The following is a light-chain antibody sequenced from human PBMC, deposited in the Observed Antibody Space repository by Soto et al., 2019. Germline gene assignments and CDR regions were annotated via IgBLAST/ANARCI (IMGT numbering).Light chain of an antibody. V-gene: IGLV1-44*01. CDR1: STNIGANS. CDR2: TNN. Sequence: QSVLTQPPSASGTPGRTVTMSCSGSSTNIGANSVQWYQCLPGAAPTLLIYTNNKRPSGVPDRFFGSKSGSSASLAISGLQSGDEGDYYCAAWDDSLNAVVFGGGTKVTVL. J-gene: IGLJ2*01. CDR3: AAWDDSLNAVV.